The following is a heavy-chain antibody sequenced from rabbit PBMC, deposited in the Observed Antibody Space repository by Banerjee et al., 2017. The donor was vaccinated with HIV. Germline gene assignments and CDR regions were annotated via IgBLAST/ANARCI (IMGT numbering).Heavy chain of an antibody. J-gene: IGHJ5*01. Sequence: QLVESGGGLVQPGGSLKLSCKASGLDFSSYSMNWVRQAPGKGLEWIGYIDPVFGSTYYASWVNGQFTISSHNAQNTLYLQLNSLTAADTATYFCARGYDDYGENWLDLRGPGTLVTVS. CDR2: IDPVFGST. D-gene: IGHD2-1*01. CDR1: GLDFSSYS. V-gene: IGHV1S7*01. CDR3: ARGYDDYGENWLDL.